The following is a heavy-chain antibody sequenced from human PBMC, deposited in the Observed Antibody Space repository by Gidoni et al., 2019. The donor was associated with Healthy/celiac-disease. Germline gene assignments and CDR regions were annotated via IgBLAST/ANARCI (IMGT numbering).Heavy chain of an antibody. Sequence: QVQLVESGGGVVQPGRSLRLSCAASGCTFSSYGMHWVRQAPGKGLEWVAVIWYDGSNKYYADSVKGRFTISRDNSKNTLYLQMNSLRAEDTAVYYCARDRDYWYFDLWGRGTLVTVSS. J-gene: IGHJ2*01. CDR1: GCTFSSYG. CDR2: IWYDGSNK. V-gene: IGHV3-33*01. CDR3: ARDRDYWYFDL.